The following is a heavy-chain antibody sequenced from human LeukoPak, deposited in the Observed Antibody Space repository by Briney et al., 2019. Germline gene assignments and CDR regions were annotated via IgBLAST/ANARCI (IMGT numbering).Heavy chain of an antibody. CDR1: GGTFSSYA. D-gene: IGHD4-17*01. CDR3: ARDPDYGDYGGYFDY. Sequence: SVKVSCKASGGTFSSYAISWVRQAPAQGLEWMGRIIPILGIANYAQKFQGRVTITADKSTSTAYMELSSLRSEDTAVYYCARDPDYGDYGGYFDYWGQGTLVTVSS. V-gene: IGHV1-69*04. CDR2: IIPILGIA. J-gene: IGHJ4*02.